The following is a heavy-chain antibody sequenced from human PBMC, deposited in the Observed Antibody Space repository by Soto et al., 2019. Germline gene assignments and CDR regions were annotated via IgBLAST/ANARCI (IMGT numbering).Heavy chain of an antibody. V-gene: IGHV3-23*01. CDR2: ISGSGGST. CDR3: AKELWFGELHSTFDY. Sequence: GGSLRLSCAASGFTFSTYAMSWVRQAPGKGLEWVSAISGSGGSTYYADSVKGRFTISRDNSKNTLYLQMNSLRAEDTAVYYCAKELWFGELHSTFDYWGQGTLVTVSS. CDR1: GFTFSTYA. D-gene: IGHD3-10*01. J-gene: IGHJ4*02.